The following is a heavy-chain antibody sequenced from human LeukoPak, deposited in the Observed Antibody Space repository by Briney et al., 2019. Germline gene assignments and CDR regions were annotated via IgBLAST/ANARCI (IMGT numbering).Heavy chain of an antibody. Sequence: ASVKVSCKASGYTFTSYGISWVRQAPGQGLEWMGWISPYNGNTNYAQKLQGRVTITRDTSASTAYMELSSLRSEDTAVYYCARVGGSSLDYYYYYYMDVWGKGTTVTVSS. CDR2: ISPYNGNT. D-gene: IGHD1-26*01. J-gene: IGHJ6*03. CDR3: ARVGGSSLDYYYYYYMDV. V-gene: IGHV1-18*01. CDR1: GYTFTSYG.